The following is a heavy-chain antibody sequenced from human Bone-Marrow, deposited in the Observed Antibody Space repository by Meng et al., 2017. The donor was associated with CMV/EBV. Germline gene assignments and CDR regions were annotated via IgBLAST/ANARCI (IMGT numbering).Heavy chain of an antibody. J-gene: IGHJ6*02. Sequence: ASVKVSCKASGYTFTSYDINWVRQATGQGLEWMGWMNPNSGNPGYAQKFQGRVTMTRNTSISTAYMELSSLRSEDTAVYYCARGLRGSSWYDYYGMDVWGQGTTVTVSS. D-gene: IGHD6-13*01. CDR3: ARGLRGSSWYDYYGMDV. CDR1: GYTFTSYD. V-gene: IGHV1-8*01. CDR2: MNPNSGNP.